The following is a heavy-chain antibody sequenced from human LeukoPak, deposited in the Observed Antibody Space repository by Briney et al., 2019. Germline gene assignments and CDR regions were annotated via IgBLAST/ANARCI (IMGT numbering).Heavy chain of an antibody. Sequence: SETLSLTCTVSGGSISSSSYYWGWIRQPPGKGLEWIGSIYYSGSTCYNPSLKSRVTISVDTSKNQFSLKLSSVTAADTAVYYCARDPYIPRIFFGFDPWGQGTLVTVSS. CDR2: IYYSGST. CDR1: GGSISSSSYY. D-gene: IGHD2-15*01. J-gene: IGHJ5*02. CDR3: ARDPYIPRIFFGFDP. V-gene: IGHV4-39*07.